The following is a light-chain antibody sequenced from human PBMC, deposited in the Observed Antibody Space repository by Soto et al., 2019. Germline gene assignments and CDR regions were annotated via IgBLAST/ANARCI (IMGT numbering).Light chain of an antibody. Sequence: DSQMTQSPSTLSASVGDRVTITCRANQSISSWLAWYQQKSGKAPKLLIYKASNLESGVPSRFSGSGSGTEFTLTISSLQPDDFATYYCQQYSSYPWTFGQGTKVEIK. V-gene: IGKV1-5*03. CDR2: KAS. CDR3: QQYSSYPWT. CDR1: QSISSW. J-gene: IGKJ1*01.